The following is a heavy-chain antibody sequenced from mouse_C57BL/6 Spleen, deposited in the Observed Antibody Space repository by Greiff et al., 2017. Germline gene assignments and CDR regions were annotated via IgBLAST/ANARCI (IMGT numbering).Heavy chain of an antibody. D-gene: IGHD2-1*01. V-gene: IGHV1-80*01. Sequence: QVQLQQSGAELVKPGASVKISCKASGYAFSSYWMNWVKQRPGKGLEWIGQIYPGDGDTNYNGKFKGKATLTADTSSSTAYMQLSSLTSEDSAVYFCAREGVYGKGDWYFYVWGTGTTVTVSS. CDR1: GYAFSSYW. CDR3: AREGVYGKGDWYFYV. CDR2: IYPGDGDT. J-gene: IGHJ1*03.